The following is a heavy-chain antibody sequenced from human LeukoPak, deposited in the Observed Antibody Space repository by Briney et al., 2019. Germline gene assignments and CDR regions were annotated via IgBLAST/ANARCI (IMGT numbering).Heavy chain of an antibody. V-gene: IGHV3-53*01. CDR1: GFTVSSTY. Sequence: GGSLRLSCAASGFTVSSTYMSWVRQAPGKGLEWVSVIYSGGNTYYADSVKGRFTISRDNSKNTLYLQMNSLRVEDTAVYYCARQFEDYWGQGILVTVSS. J-gene: IGHJ4*02. D-gene: IGHD3-10*01. CDR3: ARQFEDY. CDR2: IYSGGNT.